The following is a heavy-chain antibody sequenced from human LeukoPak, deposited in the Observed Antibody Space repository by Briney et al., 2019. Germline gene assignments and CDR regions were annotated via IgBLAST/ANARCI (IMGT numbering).Heavy chain of an antibody. V-gene: IGHV3-30*02. D-gene: IGHD3-10*01. J-gene: IGHJ4*02. CDR2: LRFDGGDQ. CDR1: GFTLSQYG. Sequence: PGGSLRLSCVASGFTLSQYGMHWVRQAPGKGLEWVAFLRFDGGDQSYAVSVKGRFTISRDNSKNTLYLQMNSLRAEDTAVYYCAKSVPAIRGEIDYWGQGTLVTVSS. CDR3: AKSVPAIRGEIDY.